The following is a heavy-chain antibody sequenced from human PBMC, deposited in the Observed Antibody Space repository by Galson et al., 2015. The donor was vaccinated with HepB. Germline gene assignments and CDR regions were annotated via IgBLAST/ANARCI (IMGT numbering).Heavy chain of an antibody. CDR1: GFTFSSYW. D-gene: IGHD4-11*01. V-gene: IGHV3-7*01. Sequence: SLRLSCAASGFTFSSYWMSWVRQAPGKGLEWVATIKKDRSEKYYVVSVKGRFTISRDNAKNSLYLQMNSLRAEDTAVYYCARRTVTDYYYYYMDVWGKGTTVTVSS. CDR2: IKKDRSEK. J-gene: IGHJ6*03. CDR3: ARRTVTDYYYYYMDV.